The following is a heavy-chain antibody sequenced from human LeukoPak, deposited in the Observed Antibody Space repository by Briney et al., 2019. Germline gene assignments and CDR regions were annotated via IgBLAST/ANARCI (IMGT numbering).Heavy chain of an antibody. CDR3: AKDPVAD. CDR2: ISGSGGST. V-gene: IGHV3-23*01. CDR1: GFTFSGYA. Sequence: PGGSLRLSCAASGFTFSGYALSWVRQAPGQGLEWVSAISGSGGSTDYADSVKGRFTISRDNSKNTLYLQMNSLRAEDTAVYYWAKDPVADWGQGTLVTVSS. J-gene: IGHJ4*02.